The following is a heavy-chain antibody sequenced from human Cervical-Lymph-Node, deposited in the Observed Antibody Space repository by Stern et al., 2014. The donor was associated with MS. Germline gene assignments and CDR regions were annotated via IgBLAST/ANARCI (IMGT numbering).Heavy chain of an antibody. CDR1: GYSFTRYD. CDR2: IVPGVGST. CDR3: ARSGLGGAVGS. D-gene: IGHD3-10*01. V-gene: IGHV1-46*04. J-gene: IGHJ5*02. Sequence: QVQLMQSGAEVKQPGASVKVSCKTSGYSFTRYDIHWVRQAPGQGLEWMGLIVPGVGSTTYAQTWQGRVSMTRDTSATTVYMELRSLRSEDTAVYYCARSGLGGAVGSWGQGTLVTVSA.